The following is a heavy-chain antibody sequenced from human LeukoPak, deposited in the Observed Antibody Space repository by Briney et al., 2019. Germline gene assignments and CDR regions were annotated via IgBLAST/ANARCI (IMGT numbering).Heavy chain of an antibody. CDR1: GFTFSSYA. J-gene: IGHJ6*02. V-gene: IGHV3-30-3*01. D-gene: IGHD5-12*01. CDR2: ISYDGSNK. CDR3: ARGGGYDTTYYYYYGMDV. Sequence: PGGSLRLSCAASGFTFSSYAMHWVRQAPGKGLEWVAVISYDGSNKYYADSVKGRFTISRDNSKNTLYLQMNSLRAEDTAVYYCARGGGYDTTYYYYYGMDVWGQWTTVTVSS.